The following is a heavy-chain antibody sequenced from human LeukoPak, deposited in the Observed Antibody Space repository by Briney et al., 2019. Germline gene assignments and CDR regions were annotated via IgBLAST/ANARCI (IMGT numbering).Heavy chain of an antibody. Sequence: SVKVSCKASGGTFSSYAISWVRQAPGQGLEWMGGIIPIFGTANYAQKFQGRVTITADESTSTAYMELSSLRSEDTAVYYCARDLAVRGVARPNAFDIWGQGTMVTVSS. CDR3: ARDLAVRGVARPNAFDI. D-gene: IGHD3-10*01. V-gene: IGHV1-69*13. J-gene: IGHJ3*02. CDR2: IIPIFGTA. CDR1: GGTFSSYA.